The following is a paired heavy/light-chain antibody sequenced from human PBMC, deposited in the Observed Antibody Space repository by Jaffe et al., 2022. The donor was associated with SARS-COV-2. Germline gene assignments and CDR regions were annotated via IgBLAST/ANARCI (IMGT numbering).Light chain of an antibody. J-gene: IGLJ2*01. V-gene: IGLV8-61*01. CDR3: LLYMGSGIWV. CDR2: STT. Sequence: QTVVTQEPSFSVSPGGTVTLTCGLSSGSVSTTHYPSWYQQTPGQAPRTLIYSTTTRSSGVPDRFYGSILGNKAALTIAGAQADDESDYYCLLYMGSGIWVFGGGTKLTVL. CDR1: SGSVSTTHY.
Heavy chain of an antibody. J-gene: IGHJ3*01. CDR3: AKRIAVATTHKAFDL. D-gene: IGHD6-19*01. V-gene: IGHV3-23*01. CDR2: LDSSGRDT. Sequence: EVYLLESGGGLVQPGGSLRLSCAASGFTFSSYAMGWVRQAPGKGLEYLSLLDSSGRDTYYADSVKGRFTISRDNSKNTLYLQMNSLRAEDTAVYYCAKRIAVATTHKAFDLWGQGTMVTVSS. CDR1: GFTFSSYA.